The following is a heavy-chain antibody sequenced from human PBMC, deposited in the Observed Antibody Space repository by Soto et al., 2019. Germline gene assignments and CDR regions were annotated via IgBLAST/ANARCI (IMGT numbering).Heavy chain of an antibody. CDR3: ARDEWNRADFLSGSYMDV. CDR1: GYTFTSYG. J-gene: IGHJ6*03. D-gene: IGHD3-3*01. Sequence: GASVKVSCKASGYTFTSYGISWARQAPGQGLEWMGWISAYNGNTNYAQKLQGRVTMTTDTSTSTAYMELRSLRSDDTAVYYCARDEWNRADFLSGSYMDVWGKGNKVTVPS. V-gene: IGHV1-18*01. CDR2: ISAYNGNT.